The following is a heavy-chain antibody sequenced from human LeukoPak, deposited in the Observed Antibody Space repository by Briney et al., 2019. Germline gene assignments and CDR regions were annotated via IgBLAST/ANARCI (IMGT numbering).Heavy chain of an antibody. J-gene: IGHJ4*02. V-gene: IGHV3-33*01. Sequence: GGSLRLSCAASGFTFSSYGMHWVRQAPGKGLEWVAVIWYDGSNKYYADSVKGRFTISRDDSKNTLYLQMNSLRAEDTAVYYCARDVYYYDSSGGLDYWGQGTLVTVSS. CDR1: GFTFSSYG. CDR2: IWYDGSNK. D-gene: IGHD3-22*01. CDR3: ARDVYYYDSSGGLDY.